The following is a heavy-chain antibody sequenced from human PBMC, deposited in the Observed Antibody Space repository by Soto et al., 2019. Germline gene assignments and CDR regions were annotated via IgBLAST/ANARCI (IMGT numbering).Heavy chain of an antibody. J-gene: IGHJ4*02. CDR2: ISGSGGST. Sequence: GGSLRLSCAASGFTFSSYAMSWVRQAPGKGLEWVSAISGSGGSTYYADSVKGRFTISRDNSKNTLYLQMNSLRAEDTAVYYCAKEEPDRITIFGVVMRHFDYWGQGTLVTVSS. V-gene: IGHV3-23*01. D-gene: IGHD3-3*01. CDR3: AKEEPDRITIFGVVMRHFDY. CDR1: GFTFSSYA.